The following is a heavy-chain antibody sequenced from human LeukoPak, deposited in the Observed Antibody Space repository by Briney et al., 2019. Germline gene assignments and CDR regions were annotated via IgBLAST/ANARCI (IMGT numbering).Heavy chain of an antibody. V-gene: IGHV3-9*03. CDR1: GFTFDDYA. CDR2: ISWNSGSI. Sequence: GGSLRLSCAASGFTFDDYAMHWVRQAPGKGLEWVSGISWNSGSIGYADSVKGRFTVSRDNAKNSLYLQMNSLRAEDMALYYCAKAAAAGTQPLDYWGQGTLVTVSS. J-gene: IGHJ4*02. CDR3: AKAAAAGTQPLDY. D-gene: IGHD6-13*01.